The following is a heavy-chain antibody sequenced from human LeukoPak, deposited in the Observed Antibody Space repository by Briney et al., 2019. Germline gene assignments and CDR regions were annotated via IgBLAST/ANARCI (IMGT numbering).Heavy chain of an antibody. CDR1: GFSFRNAW. CDR3: TTVWNCGGDCSDAFDI. J-gene: IGHJ3*02. CDR2: IKSKTDGGTT. Sequence: PGGSLRLSCAASGFSFRNAWMSWVRQAPGKGLEWVGRIKSKTDGGTTDYAAPVKGRFTISRADSKNTLYLQMNSLKTEDTAVYYCTTVWNCGGDCSDAFDIWGQGTMVTVSS. D-gene: IGHD2-21*02. V-gene: IGHV3-15*01.